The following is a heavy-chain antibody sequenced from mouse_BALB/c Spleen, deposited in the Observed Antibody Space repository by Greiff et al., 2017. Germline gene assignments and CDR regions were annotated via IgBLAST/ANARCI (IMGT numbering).Heavy chain of an antibody. D-gene: IGHD2-13*01. V-gene: IGHV5-6-4*01. Sequence: EVKLQESGGGLVKPGGSLKLSCAASGFTFSSYTMSWVRQTPEKRLEWVATISSGGSYTYYPDSVKGRFTISRDNAKNTLYLQMSSLKSEDTAMYYCTRDDYVYAMDYWGQGTSVTVSS. J-gene: IGHJ4*01. CDR1: GFTFSSYT. CDR2: ISSGGSYT. CDR3: TRDDYVYAMDY.